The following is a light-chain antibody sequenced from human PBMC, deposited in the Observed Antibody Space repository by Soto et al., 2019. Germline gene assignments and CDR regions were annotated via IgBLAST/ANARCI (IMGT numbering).Light chain of an antibody. V-gene: IGKV3-15*01. CDR1: QSVGNK. J-gene: IGKJ1*01. CDR3: QQYKDWPGT. CDR2: GIS. Sequence: EILMTQSPATLSVSPGERATLACRASQSVGNKLAWYQQKLGQAPRLLISGISTRATGISARFSGSGSGTEFILTISSLQSEDFAVYYCQQYKDWPGTFGQGTRVEIK.